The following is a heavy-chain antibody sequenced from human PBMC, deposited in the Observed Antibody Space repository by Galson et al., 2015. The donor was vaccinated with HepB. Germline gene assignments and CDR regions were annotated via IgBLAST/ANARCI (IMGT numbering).Heavy chain of an antibody. J-gene: IGHJ4*02. D-gene: IGHD3-22*01. CDR3: ARGLVVVTPDY. CDR2: ISSSSSYT. CDR1: GFTFRDYY. Sequence: SLRLSCAASGFTFRDYYMSWIRQAPGRGLEWVSYISSSSSYTNYADSVKGRFTISRDNAKNSLYLQMNSLRAEDTAVYYCARGLVVVTPDYWGQGTLVTVSS. V-gene: IGHV3-11*06.